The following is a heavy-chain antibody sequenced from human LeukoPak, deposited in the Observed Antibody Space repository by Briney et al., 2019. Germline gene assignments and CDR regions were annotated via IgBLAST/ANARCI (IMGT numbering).Heavy chain of an antibody. Sequence: SETLSLTCAVYGGSFSGYYWSWIRQPPGKGLEWIGEINHSGSTNYNPSLKRRVTISVDTSKNQFSLKLSSVTAADTAVYYCAREGREQWLDVDYWGQGTLVTVSS. CDR3: AREGREQWLDVDY. CDR1: GGSFSGYY. V-gene: IGHV4-34*01. J-gene: IGHJ4*02. CDR2: INHSGST. D-gene: IGHD6-19*01.